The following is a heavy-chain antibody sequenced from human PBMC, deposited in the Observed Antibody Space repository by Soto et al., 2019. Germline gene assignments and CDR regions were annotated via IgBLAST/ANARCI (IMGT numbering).Heavy chain of an antibody. D-gene: IGHD2-8*01. V-gene: IGHV4-39*01. CDR2: IYYTGDT. CDR1: GGPIRSSTYY. CDR3: ARQQGVWNGNEAPYYYYGMDV. Sequence: KTSETLSLTCTVSGGPIRSSTYYWGWVRQPPVKGLQWIGTIYYTGDTHYSPSLKSRVTISLDTPNNQFSLKLNSVTAADSGVYYCARQQGVWNGNEAPYYYYGMDVWGPGTAVTVSS. J-gene: IGHJ6*02.